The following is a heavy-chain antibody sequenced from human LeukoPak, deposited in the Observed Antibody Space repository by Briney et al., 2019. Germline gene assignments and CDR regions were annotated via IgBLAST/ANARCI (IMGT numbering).Heavy chain of an antibody. CDR3: AREVTTGTLYGDYNWFDP. V-gene: IGHV3-74*01. CDR2: INSDGSST. J-gene: IGHJ5*02. D-gene: IGHD4-17*01. CDR1: GFTFSSYW. Sequence: PGGSLRLSCAACGFTFSSYWMHWVRQAPGKGLVWVSRINSDGSSTSYADSVKGRFTISRDNAKNTLYLQMNSLRAEDTAVYYCAREVTTGTLYGDYNWFDPWGQGTLVTVSS.